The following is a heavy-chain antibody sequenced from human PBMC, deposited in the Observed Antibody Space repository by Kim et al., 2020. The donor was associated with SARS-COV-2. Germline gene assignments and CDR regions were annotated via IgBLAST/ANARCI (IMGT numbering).Heavy chain of an antibody. CDR2: IKQDGSEK. D-gene: IGHD6-19*01. CDR1: GFTFSSYW. Sequence: GGSLRLSCAASGFTFSSYWMSWVRQAPGKGLEWVANIKQDGSEKYYVDSVKGRFTISRDNAKNSLYLQMNSLRAEDTAVYYCAAVAGQGAYYYYYYGMDVWGQGTTVTVSS. J-gene: IGHJ6*02. V-gene: IGHV3-7*01. CDR3: AAVAGQGAYYYYYYGMDV.